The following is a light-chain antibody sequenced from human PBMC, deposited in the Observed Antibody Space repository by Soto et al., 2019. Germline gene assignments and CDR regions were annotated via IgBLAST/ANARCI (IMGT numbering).Light chain of an antibody. CDR1: QNVHIN. V-gene: IGKV3-15*01. J-gene: IGKJ2*01. Sequence: TVMTQSPATLSVSPGDTATLSCRSSQNVHINLAWYQQKPGQAPTLLIYGVSARAPGVPARFSGTGSGTEFTLTIRNLQSEDFGVYYCQQYETWPRTFXQGTK. CDR3: QQYETWPRT. CDR2: GVS.